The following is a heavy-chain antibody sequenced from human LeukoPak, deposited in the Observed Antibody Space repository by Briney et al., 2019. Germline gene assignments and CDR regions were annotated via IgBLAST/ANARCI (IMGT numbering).Heavy chain of an antibody. CDR1: GFTFSDTW. J-gene: IGHJ4*02. D-gene: IGHD1-20*01. Sequence: GGSLRLSCAASGFTFSDTWMHWVRQAPGMGLVWVSRSRSDGSDARYAESVKGRFTISRDNAKNSLFLQMNSLRAEDTAVYFCVRDRGGGNWLDYWGQGTLVTVSS. CDR2: SRSDGSDA. CDR3: VRDRGGGNWLDY. V-gene: IGHV3-74*01.